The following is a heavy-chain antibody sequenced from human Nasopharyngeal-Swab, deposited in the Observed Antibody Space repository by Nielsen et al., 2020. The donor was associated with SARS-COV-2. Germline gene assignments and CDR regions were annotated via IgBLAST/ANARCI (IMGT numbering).Heavy chain of an antibody. CDR2: IIPIFGTA. D-gene: IGHD3-22*01. Sequence: SVKVSCEASGGTFSSYAISWVRQAPGQGLEWMGGIIPIFGTANYAQKFQGRVTITADESTSTAYMELSSLRSEDTAVYYCARDRYYYDSSGYYPHHNWFDPWGQGTLVTVSS. V-gene: IGHV1-69*13. CDR3: ARDRYYYDSSGYYPHHNWFDP. J-gene: IGHJ5*02. CDR1: GGTFSSYA.